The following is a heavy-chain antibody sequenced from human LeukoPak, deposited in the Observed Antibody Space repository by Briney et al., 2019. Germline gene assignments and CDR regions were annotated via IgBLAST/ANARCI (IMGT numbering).Heavy chain of an antibody. D-gene: IGHD7-27*01. CDR1: GAYISGYY. V-gene: IGHV4-59*01. Sequence: SETLSLTCRVSGAYISGYYWSWIRQPPGKGLEWIGHMYYSGGTTYNPSLESRVSISLDTSKKHFSLKLSSVTAADTAVYYCAGTGLFFDYWSQGTLVTVSS. CDR3: AGTGLFFDY. CDR2: MYYSGGT. J-gene: IGHJ4*02.